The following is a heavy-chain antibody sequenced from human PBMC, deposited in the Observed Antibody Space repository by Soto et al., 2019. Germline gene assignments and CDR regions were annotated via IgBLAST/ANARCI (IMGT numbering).Heavy chain of an antibody. J-gene: IGHJ4*02. Sequence: QVQLVESGGGVVQPGRSLRLSCAASGFTFSRYGMHWVRQAPGKGLEWVAGISHDGSNKFYADSVKGRFTISRDNSKNTLYVQTNSLRAEDTAVYYCAKDGPYSRSYYLDYWGQGTLVTVSS. CDR2: ISHDGSNK. D-gene: IGHD6-6*01. V-gene: IGHV3-30*18. CDR3: AKDGPYSRSYYLDY. CDR1: GFTFSRYG.